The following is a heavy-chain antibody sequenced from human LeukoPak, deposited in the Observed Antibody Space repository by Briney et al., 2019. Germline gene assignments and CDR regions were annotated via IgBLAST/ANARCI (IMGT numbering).Heavy chain of an antibody. J-gene: IGHJ5*02. D-gene: IGHD1-14*01. CDR1: GYSISSGYY. V-gene: IGHV4-38-2*01. CDR2: IYHNGNT. CDR3: ARAVGKSNWFDP. Sequence: PSETLSLTCAVSGYSISSGYYWGWIRQPPGKGLEWIGTIYHNGNTYYNPSLKSRVTISVDTSKNQFSLKLSSVTAADTAVYHCARAVGKSNWFDPWGLGTLVTVSS.